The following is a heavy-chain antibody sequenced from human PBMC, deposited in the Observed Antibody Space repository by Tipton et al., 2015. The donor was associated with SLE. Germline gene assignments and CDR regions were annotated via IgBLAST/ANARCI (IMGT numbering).Heavy chain of an antibody. J-gene: IGHJ4*02. CDR2: IYTSGST. Sequence: LRLSCTVSGGSISSGSYYWSWIRQPAGKGLEWIGRIYTSGSTNYNPSLKSRVTISVDTSRNLFSLNLSSVTAADTAVYYCARGKRHYDVLTGYYSKPHYFDFWGQGTVVAVSP. V-gene: IGHV4-61*02. CDR1: GGSISSGSYY. CDR3: ARGKRHYDVLTGYYSKPHYFDF. D-gene: IGHD3-9*01.